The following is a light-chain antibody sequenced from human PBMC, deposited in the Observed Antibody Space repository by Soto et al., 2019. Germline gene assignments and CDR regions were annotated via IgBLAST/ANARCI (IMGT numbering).Light chain of an antibody. CDR1: QSVGSIY. V-gene: IGKV3-20*01. CDR2: GAS. CDR3: QQYGSSPRT. J-gene: IGKJ1*01. Sequence: DIVLTQSPGTLSLSPGAQASLSCRSSQSVGSIYLAWYQQKPGQAPRLLIHGASNRASGIPDRFSGSGSGTDFTLTISRLEPEDFAVYYCQQYGSSPRTFGQGTNVDIK.